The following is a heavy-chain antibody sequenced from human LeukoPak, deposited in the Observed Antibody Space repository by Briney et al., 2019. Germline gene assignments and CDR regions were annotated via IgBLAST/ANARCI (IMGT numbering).Heavy chain of an antibody. CDR3: ARDPLSANYFDY. Sequence: PSETLSLTCAVYGGSFSGYYWSWIRQPPGKGLEWIGEINHSGSTNYNPSLKSRVTISVDTSKNQFSLKLSSVTAADTAVYYCARDPLSANYFDYWGQGTLVTVSS. J-gene: IGHJ4*02. V-gene: IGHV4-34*01. CDR1: GGSFSGYY. CDR2: INHSGST.